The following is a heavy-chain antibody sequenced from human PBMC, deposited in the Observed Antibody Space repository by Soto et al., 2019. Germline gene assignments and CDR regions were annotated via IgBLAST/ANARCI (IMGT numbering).Heavy chain of an antibody. V-gene: IGHV1-46*01. CDR2: INPSGGST. D-gene: IGHD3-10*01. CDR3: ARDRRLWFGEFGTIDY. CDR1: GYTFTSYY. J-gene: IGHJ4*02. Sequence: QVQLVQSGAEVKKPGASVKVSCKASGYTFTSYYMHWVRQAPGQGLEWMGIINPSGGSTSYAQKFQGRVTRTRDTSTSTVYMELSSLRSEDTAVYYCARDRRLWFGEFGTIDYWGQGTLVTVSS.